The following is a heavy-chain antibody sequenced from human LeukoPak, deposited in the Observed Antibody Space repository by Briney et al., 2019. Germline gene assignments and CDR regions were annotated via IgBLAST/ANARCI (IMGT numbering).Heavy chain of an antibody. V-gene: IGHV3-48*03. CDR1: GFTFSSYE. Sequence: GGPLRLSCAASGFTFSSYEMNWVRQAPGKGLEWVSYISSSGSTIYYADSVKGRFTISRDNAKNSLYLQMNSLRAEDTAVYYCARGSYGLVSDWGQGTLVTVSS. CDR3: ARGSYGLVSD. J-gene: IGHJ4*02. CDR2: ISSSGSTI. D-gene: IGHD5-18*01.